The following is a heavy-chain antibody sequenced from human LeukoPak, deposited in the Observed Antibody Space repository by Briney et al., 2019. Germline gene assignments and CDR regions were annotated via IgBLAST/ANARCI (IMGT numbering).Heavy chain of an antibody. CDR2: ISHGGSVK. J-gene: IGHJ4*02. CDR1: GFTFSDSW. Sequence: GGSLRLSCAASGFTFSDSWMSWVRQAPGKGLEWVAVISHGGSVKYYADSVRGRFTISRDNSKNTLYLQMNSLRTEDTALYYCAKEGAAKIAARLDCWGQGTLVTVSS. D-gene: IGHD6-6*01. CDR3: AKEGAAKIAARLDC. V-gene: IGHV3-30*18.